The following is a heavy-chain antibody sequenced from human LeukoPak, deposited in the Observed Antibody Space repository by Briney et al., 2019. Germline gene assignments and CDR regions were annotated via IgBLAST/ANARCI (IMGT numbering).Heavy chain of an antibody. CDR2: FDLEDGHT. Sequence: ASVKVSCKVSGYTLTELSMHWVRQAPGKGPEWMGGFDLEDGHTIYAQKFQGRVTMTEDTSTDTAYMELSSLTSEDTAVYYCATDLEWFLSWGQGTLVTVSS. J-gene: IGHJ5*01. V-gene: IGHV1-24*01. D-gene: IGHD3-3*01. CDR1: GYTLTELS. CDR3: ATDLEWFLS.